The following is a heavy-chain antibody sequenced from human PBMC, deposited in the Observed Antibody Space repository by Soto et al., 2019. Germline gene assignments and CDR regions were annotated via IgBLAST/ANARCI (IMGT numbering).Heavy chain of an antibody. CDR2: VYRTGAT. CDR3: ARDSYAMSSFALDV. Sequence: QLQLQESGSGLVETAQTLSLTCTVSGDSISSGGFPWTWIRQSTGKGLEWIGYVYRTGATSYNPSLERRASISVDTSRNQFSLKLMSVTPADSAVYFCARDSYAMSSFALDVWGRGTAVTVSS. V-gene: IGHV4-30-2*06. CDR1: GDSISSGGFP. J-gene: IGHJ6*02. D-gene: IGHD2-2*01.